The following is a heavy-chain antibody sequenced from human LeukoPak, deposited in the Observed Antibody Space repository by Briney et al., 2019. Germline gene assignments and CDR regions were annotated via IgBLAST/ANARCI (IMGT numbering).Heavy chain of an antibody. D-gene: IGHD6-13*01. CDR2: INPISGGT. CDR3: ARDPAAAEVELGY. Sequence: ASVKVSCKASGYIFTGYFMHWVRQAPGQGLEWMGWINPISGGTNYAQKFQDRVTMTRDTSISTAYMELSSLRSDDTAVYYCARDPAAAEVELGYWGQGTLVTVSS. V-gene: IGHV1-2*02. J-gene: IGHJ4*02. CDR1: GYIFTGYF.